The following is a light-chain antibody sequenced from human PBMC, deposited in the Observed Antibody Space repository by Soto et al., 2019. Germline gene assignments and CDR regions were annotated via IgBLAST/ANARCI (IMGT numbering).Light chain of an antibody. J-gene: IGLJ2*01. CDR3: SSYTSTSTVV. V-gene: IGLV2-14*01. Sequence: QSALTQPASVSGSPRQSITISCTGTSSDVGGYDYVSWYQQHPGKAPKLMIYDVNNRPSGVSSRFSGSKSGNTASLTISGLQAEDEAYYYCSSYTSTSTVVFGGGTKLTVL. CDR2: DVN. CDR1: SSDVGGYDY.